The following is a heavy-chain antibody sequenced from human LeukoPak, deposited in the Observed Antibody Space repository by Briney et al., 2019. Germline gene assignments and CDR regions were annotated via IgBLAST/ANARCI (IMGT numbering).Heavy chain of an antibody. CDR2: IYYSGST. V-gene: IGHV4-59*12. CDR3: ARDDLDV. Sequence: SETLSLTCTVSGGSISSYYWSWIRQPPGKGLEWIGSIYYSGSTYYNPSLKSRVTISVDTSKNQFSLKLSSVTAADTAVYYCARDDLDVWGQGTTVTVSS. CDR1: GGSISSYY. J-gene: IGHJ6*02.